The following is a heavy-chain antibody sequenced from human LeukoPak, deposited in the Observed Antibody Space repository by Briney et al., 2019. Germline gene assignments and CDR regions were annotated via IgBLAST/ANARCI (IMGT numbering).Heavy chain of an antibody. CDR2: IRTKGFRETT. Sequence: GGSLRLSCTASGFTFGDYAMSWVRQAPGKGLEWVGFIRTKGFRETTEYAASVKGRFTISRDDSKRIAYLQMSSLKIEDTAVYYCARSRPRHCSGGYCPPYYFDYWGQGTLVTVSS. CDR3: ARSRPRHCSGGYCPPYYFDY. CDR1: GFTFGDYA. V-gene: IGHV3-49*04. D-gene: IGHD2-15*01. J-gene: IGHJ4*02.